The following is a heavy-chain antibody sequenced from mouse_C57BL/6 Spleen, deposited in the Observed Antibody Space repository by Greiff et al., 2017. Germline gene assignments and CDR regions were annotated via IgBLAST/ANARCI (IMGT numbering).Heavy chain of an antibody. CDR1: GYAFSSSW. J-gene: IGHJ3*01. CDR3: AREDPLPAWFAY. V-gene: IGHV1-82*01. Sequence: QVQLKQSGPELVKPGASVKISCKASGYAFSSSWMNWVKQRPGKGLEWIGRIYPGDGDTNYNGKFKGKATLTADKSSSTAYMQLSSLTSEDSAVYFCAREDPLPAWFAYWGQGTLVTVSA. CDR2: IYPGDGDT.